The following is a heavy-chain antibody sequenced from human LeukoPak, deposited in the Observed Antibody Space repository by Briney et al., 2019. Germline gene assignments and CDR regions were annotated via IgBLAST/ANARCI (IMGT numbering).Heavy chain of an antibody. V-gene: IGHV1-2*02. CDR2: INPNSGGT. CDR3: AREGYSYGPSLDY. J-gene: IGHJ4*02. CDR1: GYTFTGYY. Sequence: ASVKVSCKASGYTFTGYYMHWVRQAPGQGLEWMGWINPNSGGTNYAQKLQGRVTMTRDTSISTAYMELSRLRSDDTAVYYCAREGYSYGPSLDYWGQGTLVTVSS. D-gene: IGHD5-18*01.